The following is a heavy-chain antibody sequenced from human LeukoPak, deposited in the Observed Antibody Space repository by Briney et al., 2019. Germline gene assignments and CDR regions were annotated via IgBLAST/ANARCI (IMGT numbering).Heavy chain of an antibody. Sequence: PSETLSLTCAVYGGSFSGYYWSWIRQPPGKGLEWIGEINHSGSTNYNPSLKSRVTISVDTSKNQFSLKLSSVTAADTAVYYCARVSGSYYSQFDYWGQGTLVTVSS. CDR1: GGSFSGYY. CDR2: INHSGST. D-gene: IGHD1-26*01. CDR3: ARVSGSYYSQFDY. V-gene: IGHV4-34*01. J-gene: IGHJ4*02.